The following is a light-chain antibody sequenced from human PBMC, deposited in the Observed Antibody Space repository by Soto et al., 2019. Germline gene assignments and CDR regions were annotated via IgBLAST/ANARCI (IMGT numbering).Light chain of an antibody. J-gene: IGKJ2*01. CDR2: KAS. Sequence: DIQMTQSPSTLSASLGDRVTITCRASQSIGTWLAWYQQKPGKAPNLLIYKASSLESGVPSRFSGSGSGTEFALTISGLQPDDFATYYCQQYNSYSRTFGQGTKLEIK. CDR1: QSIGTW. V-gene: IGKV1-5*03. CDR3: QQYNSYSRT.